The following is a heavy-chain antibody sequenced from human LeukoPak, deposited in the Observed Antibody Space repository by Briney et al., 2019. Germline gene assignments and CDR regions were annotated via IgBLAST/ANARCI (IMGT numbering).Heavy chain of an antibody. CDR1: GFTFTIHS. D-gene: IGHD6-13*01. J-gene: IGHJ4*02. CDR2: ISSSSSYI. CDR3: ARAVIAAEHADD. V-gene: IGHV3-21*01. Sequence: GGSLRLSCAVAGFTFTIHSMNWVRQAPGKGLEWVSSISSSSSYIYYADSVKGRFTISRDNAKNSLYLQMNSLRAEDTAVYYCARAVIAAEHADDCVQGTLVTVSS.